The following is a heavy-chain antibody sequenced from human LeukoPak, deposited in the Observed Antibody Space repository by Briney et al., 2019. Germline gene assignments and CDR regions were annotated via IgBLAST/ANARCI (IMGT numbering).Heavy chain of an antibody. V-gene: IGHV1-18*01. CDR1: GYTFTSYG. CDR3: ARGELLWFGEGAWFDP. Sequence: ASVKVSCKASGYTFTSYGISWVRQAPGQGLEWMGWISAYNGNTNYAQKLQGRVTMTRDTSISTAYMELSRLRSDDTAVYYCARGELLWFGEGAWFDPWGQGTLVTVSS. CDR2: ISAYNGNT. D-gene: IGHD3-10*01. J-gene: IGHJ5*02.